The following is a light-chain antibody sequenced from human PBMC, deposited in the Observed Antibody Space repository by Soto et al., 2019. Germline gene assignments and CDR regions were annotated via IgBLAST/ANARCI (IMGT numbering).Light chain of an antibody. CDR1: QTLSSRH. CDR2: GSS. Sequence: VLTPSPGTLSLSPGARATLSCRASQTLSSRHLAWYQQKPGQAPRLLIYGSSSRATDIPDRFSGSGSGTDFTLTISTLEPEDFAIYYCQQYGYSRTFGQGTKVDIK. CDR3: QQYGYSRT. V-gene: IGKV3-20*01. J-gene: IGKJ1*01.